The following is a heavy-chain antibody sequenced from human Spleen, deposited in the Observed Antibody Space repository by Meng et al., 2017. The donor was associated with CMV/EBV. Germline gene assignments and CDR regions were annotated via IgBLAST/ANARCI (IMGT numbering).Heavy chain of an antibody. D-gene: IGHD3-10*01. CDR2: IFYSGIT. CDR1: GDSIAHYF. J-gene: IGHJ4*02. V-gene: IGHV4-59*01. CDR3: VGAGSSGPRY. Sequence: SETLSLTCTVSGDSIAHYFWSWIRQSPGAEPEWIGYIFYSGITKYSPSLESRVAISVDTSRSQFSLRLSSATAADTAVYYCVGAGSSGPRYWGQGKLVTVSS.